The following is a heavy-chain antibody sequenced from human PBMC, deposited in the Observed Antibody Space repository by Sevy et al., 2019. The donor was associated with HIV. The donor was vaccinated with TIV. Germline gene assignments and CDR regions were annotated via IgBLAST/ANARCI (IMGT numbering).Heavy chain of an antibody. CDR1: GFTFSSYG. J-gene: IGHJ3*02. D-gene: IGHD3-22*01. CDR2: IWYDGSNK. CDR3: ATGLYYYDSSGYSGDAFDI. Sequence: GGSLRLSCAASGFTFSSYGMHWVRQAPGKGLEWVAVIWYDGSNKYYADSVKGRFTISRDNSKNTLYLQMNSLRAEDTDVYYCATGLYYYDSSGYSGDAFDIWGQGTMVTVSS. V-gene: IGHV3-33*01.